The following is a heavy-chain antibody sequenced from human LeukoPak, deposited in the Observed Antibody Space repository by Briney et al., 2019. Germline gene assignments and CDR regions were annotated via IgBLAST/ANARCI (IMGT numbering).Heavy chain of an antibody. CDR3: ARFMTTVTLFDY. V-gene: IGHV1-46*01. CDR1: GYTFTSYY. J-gene: IGHJ4*02. Sequence: ASVKVSCKASGYTFTSYYMHWVRQAPGQGLEWMGIINPSGGSTSYAQKFQGRVTITRDTSASTAYMELSSLRSEDTAVYYCARFMTTVTLFDYWGQGTLVTVSS. D-gene: IGHD4-17*01. CDR2: INPSGGST.